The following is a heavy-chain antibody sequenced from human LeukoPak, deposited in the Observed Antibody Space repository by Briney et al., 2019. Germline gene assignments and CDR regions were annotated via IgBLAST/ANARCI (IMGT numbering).Heavy chain of an antibody. CDR1: GDTFSIYA. V-gene: IGHV1-69*13. D-gene: IGHD3-22*01. J-gene: IGHJ4*02. CDR2: IIPIFGTA. CDR3: ASWDDSSGHGYFDY. Sequence: VASVKVSCKASGDTFSIYAISWVRQAPGQGLEWMGGIIPIFGTANYAQKFQGRVTITADESTSTAYMELSSLRSEDTAVYYCASWDDSSGHGYFDYWGQGTLVTVSS.